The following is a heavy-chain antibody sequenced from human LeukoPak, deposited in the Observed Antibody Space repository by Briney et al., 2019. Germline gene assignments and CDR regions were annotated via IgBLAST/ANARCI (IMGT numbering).Heavy chain of an antibody. D-gene: IGHD3-10*02. V-gene: IGHV3-15*01. Sequence: GGSLRLSCAASGFTFSNAWMTWVRQAPGKGLEWVGRINSKTDGGTTDYAAPVKGRFTISRDNAKNSLYLQMNSLRAEDTAVYYCAELGITMIGGVWGKGTTVTISS. CDR1: GFTFSNAW. CDR2: INSKTDGGTT. J-gene: IGHJ6*04. CDR3: AELGITMIGGV.